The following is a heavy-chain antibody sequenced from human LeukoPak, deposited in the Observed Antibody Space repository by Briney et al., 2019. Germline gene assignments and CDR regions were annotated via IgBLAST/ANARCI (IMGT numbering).Heavy chain of an antibody. Sequence: ASVKVSCKASGYTFSNYGIIWVRQAPGQGPEWMGWISAYNGNTNYAQKLQGRVTMTTDTSTSTAYMELRSLRSDDTAVYYCARDPATYFYGSGSYYPYWGQGTLVTVSS. CDR3: ARDPATYFYGSGSYYPY. J-gene: IGHJ4*02. V-gene: IGHV1-18*01. CDR2: ISAYNGNT. CDR1: GYTFSNYG. D-gene: IGHD3-10*01.